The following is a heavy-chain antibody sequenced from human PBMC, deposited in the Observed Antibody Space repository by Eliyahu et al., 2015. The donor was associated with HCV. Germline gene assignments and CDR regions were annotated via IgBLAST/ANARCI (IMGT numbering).Heavy chain of an antibody. V-gene: IGHV3-23*01. CDR2: ISGSGDST. J-gene: IGHJ5*02. Sequence: EVQLLESGGGLVQPGGSVRLSXAASGFMFXXYAMXWVRQVPRKGLEWVSAISGSGDSTYYADFVKGRFTISRDNSKNTVYMQMNSLRAEDTAVYYCAKAPYRSGWFENWGQGSLVTVSS. CDR1: GFMFXXYA. CDR3: AKAPYRSGWFEN. D-gene: IGHD6-19*01.